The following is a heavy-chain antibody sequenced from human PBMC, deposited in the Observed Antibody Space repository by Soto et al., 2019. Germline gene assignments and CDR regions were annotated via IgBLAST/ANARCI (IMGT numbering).Heavy chain of an antibody. CDR1: GGSISSYQ. D-gene: IGHD1-26*01. CDR3: ARKFSAFDY. Sequence: QVQLQESGPGLVKPSETLSLTCTVSGGSISSYQWSWIRQAPGRGLEWIGYISYSGSITYNPSLKSRVTISLVTSKNQFSLRLSSVTASDTAVYYCARKFSAFDYWGQGTLVTVSS. CDR2: ISYSGSI. V-gene: IGHV4-59*01. J-gene: IGHJ4*02.